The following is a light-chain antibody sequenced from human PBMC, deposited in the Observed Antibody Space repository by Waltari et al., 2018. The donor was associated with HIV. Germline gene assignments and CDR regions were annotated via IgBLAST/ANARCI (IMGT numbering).Light chain of an antibody. CDR3: QQYYATPPT. Sequence: DIVMTQSPHSLALSLGERATINCKSSQSIFYSSKNANFFAWYQQKPGQSPKLLMYWASTRAAGVPDRFSGSGAKTDCTLSISSLQAEDVAVYFCQQYYATPPTFGQGTRVEIK. J-gene: IGKJ1*01. V-gene: IGKV4-1*01. CDR1: QSIFYSSKNANF. CDR2: WAS.